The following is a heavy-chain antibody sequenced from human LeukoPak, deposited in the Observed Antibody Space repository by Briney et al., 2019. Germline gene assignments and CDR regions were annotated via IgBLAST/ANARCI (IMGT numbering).Heavy chain of an antibody. CDR1: GGSISSSSYY. V-gene: IGHV4-39*01. Sequence: PSETLSLTCTVSGGSISSSSYYWGWIRQPPGKGLEWIGSIYYSGSTYYNSSLKSRVTISVDTSENQFSLKLSSVTAADTAVYYCARQSSGWWDYWGQGTLVAVSS. J-gene: IGHJ4*02. CDR2: IYYSGST. D-gene: IGHD6-19*01. CDR3: ARQSSGWWDY.